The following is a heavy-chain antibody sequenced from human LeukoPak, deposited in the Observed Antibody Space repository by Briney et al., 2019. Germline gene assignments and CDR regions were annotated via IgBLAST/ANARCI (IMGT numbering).Heavy chain of an antibody. CDR3: GRQQWLEQDAFDI. CDR1: GGSISTYY. Sequence: PSETLSLTCTVSGGSISTYYWSWIRQPPGKGLEWIGYIYYSGSTNYSPPLKSRVTISVDTSKNQFSLKLSSVTAADTAVYYCGRQQWLEQDAFDIWGQGTMATVSS. J-gene: IGHJ3*02. CDR2: IYYSGST. V-gene: IGHV4-59*08. D-gene: IGHD6-19*01.